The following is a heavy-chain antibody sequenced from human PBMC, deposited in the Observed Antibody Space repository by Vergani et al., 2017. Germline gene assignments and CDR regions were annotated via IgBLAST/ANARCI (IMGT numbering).Heavy chain of an antibody. CDR2: IGKDGNNT. CDR3: AKYLRDSTDGLPDS. D-gene: IGHD2-21*02. CDR1: GFTFSNFG. J-gene: IGHJ4*02. V-gene: IGHV3-30*02. Sequence: QVQLVESAGGVVQPGGSLRLSCAASGFTFSNFGMHWIRQAPGKGLEWLAYIGKDGNNTRYRDAVKGRFTVSRDNSKDILYLQMASLRSEDTALYYCAKYLRDSTDGLPDSWGPGTLVIVSS.